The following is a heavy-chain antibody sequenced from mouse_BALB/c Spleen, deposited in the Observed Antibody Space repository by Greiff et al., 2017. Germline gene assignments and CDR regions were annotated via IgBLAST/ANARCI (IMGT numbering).Heavy chain of an antibody. D-gene: IGHD1-1*01. V-gene: IGHV1S56*01. J-gene: IGHJ2*01. Sequence: QVQLQQSGPELVKPGASVRISCKASGYTFTSYYIHWVKQRPGQGLEWIGWIYPGNVNTKYNEKFKGKATLTADKSSSTAYMQLSSLTSEDSAVYVCARGNYGSSLDYGGQGTTLTVSS. CDR3: ARGNYGSSLDY. CDR2: IYPGNVNT. CDR1: GYTFTSYY.